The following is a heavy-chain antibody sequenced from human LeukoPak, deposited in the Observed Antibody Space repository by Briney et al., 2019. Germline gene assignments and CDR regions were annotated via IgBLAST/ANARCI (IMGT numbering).Heavy chain of an antibody. CDR3: ARRSSSGWTPSDWFDP. J-gene: IGHJ5*02. D-gene: IGHD6-25*01. Sequence: SETLSLTCTVSGGSISSSSYYWGWIRQPPGKGLEWIGSIYYSGSTYYNPSLKSRVTISVDTSKNQFSLKLSSVTAADTAVYYCARRSSSGWTPSDWFDPWGQGTLVTVSS. CDR2: IYYSGST. V-gene: IGHV4-39*01. CDR1: GGSISSSSYY.